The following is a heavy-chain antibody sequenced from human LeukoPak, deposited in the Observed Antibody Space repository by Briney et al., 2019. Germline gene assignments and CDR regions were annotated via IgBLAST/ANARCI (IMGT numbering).Heavy chain of an antibody. V-gene: IGHV3-23*01. D-gene: IGHD2-8*02. CDR2: ISGSGGST. Sequence: PGGSLRLSCAASGFTFSSYAMSWVRQAPGKGLEWVSAISGSGGSTYYADSVKGRFTISRDNSKNTLYLQMNSLRAEDTAVYYCAKDLVAEFIRSPTFDYWGQGTLVTVSS. J-gene: IGHJ4*02. CDR1: GFTFSSYA. CDR3: AKDLVAEFIRSPTFDY.